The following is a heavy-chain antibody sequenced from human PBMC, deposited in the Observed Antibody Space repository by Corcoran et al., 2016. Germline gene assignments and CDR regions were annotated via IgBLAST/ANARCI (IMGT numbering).Heavy chain of an antibody. CDR2: INAGNGNT. CDR3: ARGGIRTYYYYGMDV. CDR1: GYTFTSYA. V-gene: IGHV1-3*01. D-gene: IGHD1-26*01. Sequence: QVQLVQSGAEVKKPGASVKVSCKASGYTFTSYAMHWVRQAPGQRLEWMGWINAGNGNTKYSQKFQGRVTITRDTSASTAYMELSSLRSEDTAVYYCARGGIRTYYYYGMDVWGQGTTVTVSS. J-gene: IGHJ6*02.